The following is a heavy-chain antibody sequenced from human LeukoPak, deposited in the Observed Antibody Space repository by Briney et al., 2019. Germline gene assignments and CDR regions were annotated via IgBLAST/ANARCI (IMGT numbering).Heavy chain of an antibody. Sequence: PGGSLRLSCAASGFSFSDYSMNWVRQAPGKGLEWLSYISPSGSTIYYADSVRGRFTISRDNPKNSLYLQMGSLRDGDTAVYYCARDQVPFDYWGHGTLVTVSS. CDR2: ISPSGSTI. V-gene: IGHV3-48*02. CDR1: GFSFSDYS. J-gene: IGHJ4*01. CDR3: ARDQVPFDY.